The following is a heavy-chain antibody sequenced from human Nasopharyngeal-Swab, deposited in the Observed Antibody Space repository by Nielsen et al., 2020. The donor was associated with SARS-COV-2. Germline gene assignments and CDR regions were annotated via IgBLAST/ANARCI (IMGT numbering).Heavy chain of an antibody. D-gene: IGHD3-22*01. CDR1: DGSISSSSYY. V-gene: IGHV4-39*01. Sequence: SEILSLTCTVSDGSISSSSYYWGWIRQPPGKGLEWIGSIYYSGSTYYNPSLKSRVTISVDTSKNQFSLKLSSVTAADTAVYYCAKAMRITMIGYYYYGMDVWGQGTTVTVSS. CDR2: IYYSGST. CDR3: AKAMRITMIGYYYYGMDV. J-gene: IGHJ6*02.